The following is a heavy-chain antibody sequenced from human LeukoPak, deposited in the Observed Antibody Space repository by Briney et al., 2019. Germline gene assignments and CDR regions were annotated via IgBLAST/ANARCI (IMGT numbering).Heavy chain of an antibody. V-gene: IGHV3-74*01. CDR2: INSDGSST. D-gene: IGHD1-26*01. Sequence: PGGSLRLSCAASGFTFSSYWMHWVRQAPGKGLVWVSRINSDGSSTSYADSVKGRFTISRDNAKNTLYLQTNSLRVEDTAVYYCARVGATAGLGYWGQGTLVTVSS. CDR3: ARVGATAGLGY. CDR1: GFTFSSYW. J-gene: IGHJ4*02.